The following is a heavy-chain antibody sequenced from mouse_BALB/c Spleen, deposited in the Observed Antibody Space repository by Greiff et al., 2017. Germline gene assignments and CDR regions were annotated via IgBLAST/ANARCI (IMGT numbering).Heavy chain of an antibody. D-gene: IGHD3-2*02. CDR2: ISDGGSYT. Sequence: EVKLMESGGGLVKPGGSLKLSCAASGFTFSDYYMYWVRQTPEKRLEWVATISDGGSYTYYPDSVKGRFTISRDNAKNNLYLQMSSLKSEDTAMYYCARDPQGDWYFDVWGAGTTVTVSS. V-gene: IGHV5-4*02. J-gene: IGHJ1*01. CDR3: ARDPQGDWYFDV. CDR1: GFTFSDYY.